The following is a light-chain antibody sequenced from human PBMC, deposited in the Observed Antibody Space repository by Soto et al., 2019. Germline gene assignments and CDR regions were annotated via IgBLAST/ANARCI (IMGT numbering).Light chain of an antibody. CDR2: GAS. CDR1: QTVSSSS. V-gene: IGKV3-20*01. Sequence: EIVLTQSPGILSLSPGERATLSYRASQTVSSSSLAWYQQRPGQAPRLLISGASSRATGIPDRFSGSGSGTDFTLTISRLEPEDFAVYYCQQYAGSPPSFGQGTRLEIK. CDR3: QQYAGSPPS. J-gene: IGKJ5*01.